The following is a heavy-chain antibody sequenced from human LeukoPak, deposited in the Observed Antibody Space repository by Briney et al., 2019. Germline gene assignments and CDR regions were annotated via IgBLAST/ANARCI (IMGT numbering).Heavy chain of an antibody. J-gene: IGHJ3*02. D-gene: IGHD5-24*01. CDR3: VKSAGKDGYRDVFDI. V-gene: IGHV3-23*01. Sequence: GGSLRLSCVPSGITFSNSALGWVRQAPGNGLEWVSTITKSGDQTHYADSVRGLFTISRDIFKNTLYLQMNSLSAEDTAVYHCVKSAGKDGYRDVFDIWGQRAVVTVSS. CDR1: GITFSNSA. CDR2: ITKSGDQT.